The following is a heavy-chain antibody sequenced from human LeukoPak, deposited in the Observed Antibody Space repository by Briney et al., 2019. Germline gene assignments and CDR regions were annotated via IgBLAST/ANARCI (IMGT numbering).Heavy chain of an antibody. CDR1: GFSFNNNA. J-gene: IGHJ4*02. CDR3: ASLVPAANF. V-gene: IGHV3-23*01. Sequence: GGSLRLSCAASGFSFNNNAMSWVRQAPGKGLEWVSAINGGGDATEYADSVKGRFTISRDNSKKTLYLQMNGLRPEDTAVYYCASLVPAANFWGQGTLVTVSS. CDR2: INGGGDAT. D-gene: IGHD2-2*01.